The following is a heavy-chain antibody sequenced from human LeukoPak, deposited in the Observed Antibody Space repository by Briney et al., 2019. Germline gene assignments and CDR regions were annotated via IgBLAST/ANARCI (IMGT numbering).Heavy chain of an antibody. Sequence: ASVKVSCKASGYTFTSYGISWVRQAPGQGLEWMGWISAYNGNTNYAQKLQGRVTMTTDTSTSTAYMELRSLRSDDTAVYYCARDHDYSNPEGGWFDPWGQGTLVTVSS. J-gene: IGHJ5*02. CDR2: ISAYNGNT. D-gene: IGHD4-11*01. CDR3: ARDHDYSNPEGGWFDP. V-gene: IGHV1-18*01. CDR1: GYTFTSYG.